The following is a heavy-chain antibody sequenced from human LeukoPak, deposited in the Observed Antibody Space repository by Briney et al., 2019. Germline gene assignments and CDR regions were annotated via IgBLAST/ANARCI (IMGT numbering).Heavy chain of an antibody. CDR3: ARGGRIFRY. V-gene: IGHV3-33*01. CDR1: GFTFSSYG. CDR2: IWYDGSNK. J-gene: IGHJ4*02. D-gene: IGHD1-26*01. Sequence: GGSLRLSCAASGFTFSSYGMHWVRQAPGKGLEWVAVIWYDGSNKYYADSVKGRFTISRDNAKNSLYLQMNSLRAEDTAVYYCARGGRIFRYWGQGTLVTVSS.